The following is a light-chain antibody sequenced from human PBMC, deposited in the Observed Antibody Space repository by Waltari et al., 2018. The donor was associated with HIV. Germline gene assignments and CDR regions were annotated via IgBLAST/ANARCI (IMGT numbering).Light chain of an antibody. CDR2: NND. V-gene: IGLV1-44*01. CDR3: ATWDDTMSVV. CDR1: PSNIGGNS. Sequence: SLLTQPPSVSGAPGQRVNISCSGGPSNIGGNSVNWYRQLPGTAPLLLIYNNDQRPARVPVRFSGSKSATSASLVISGLQSDDEADYYCATWDDTMSVVFGGGTRLTVL. J-gene: IGLJ2*01.